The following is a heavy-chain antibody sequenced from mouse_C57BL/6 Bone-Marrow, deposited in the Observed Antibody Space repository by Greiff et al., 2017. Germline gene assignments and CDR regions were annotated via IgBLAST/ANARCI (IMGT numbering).Heavy chain of an antibody. CDR1: GFSLTSYG. D-gene: IGHD1-1*01. V-gene: IGHV2-5*01. CDR2: IWRGGST. J-gene: IGHJ4*01. CDR3: ATSYYGSRYYAMDY. Sequence: VQLQQSGPGLVQPSQSLSITCTVSGFSLTSYGVHWVRQSPGKGLEWLGVIWRGGSTDYNAAFMSRLSITKDNSKSQVFFKMNSLQADYTAIYYCATSYYGSRYYAMDYWGQGTSVTVSS.